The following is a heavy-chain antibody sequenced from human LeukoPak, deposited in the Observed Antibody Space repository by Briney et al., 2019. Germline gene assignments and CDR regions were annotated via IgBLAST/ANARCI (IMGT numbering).Heavy chain of an antibody. CDR2: IWHDGSHK. CDR1: GFSFDTYA. D-gene: IGHD3-10*01. J-gene: IGHJ4*02. CDR3: AREILGSGSYPDF. V-gene: IGHV3-33*01. Sequence: GRSLRLSCAASGFSFDTYAMHWVRQAPGQGLEWVALIWHDGSHKFYSNSVRGQFTISRDNSENTVYLQMNNLRPDDTAVYYCAREILGSGSYPDFWGQGTLVTVSS.